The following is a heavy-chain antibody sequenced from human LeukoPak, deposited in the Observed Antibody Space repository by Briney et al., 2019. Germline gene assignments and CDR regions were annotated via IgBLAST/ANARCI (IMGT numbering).Heavy chain of an antibody. Sequence: GGSLRLSCAASGFTFSSYSMNWVRQAPGKGLEWVSYTSSSSSSKYYADSVKGRFTISRDNAKNSLYLQMNSLRDEDTAVYYCARDFYDSSGYSLDYWGQGTLVTVSS. CDR3: ARDFYDSSGYSLDY. V-gene: IGHV3-48*02. CDR2: TSSSSSSK. J-gene: IGHJ4*02. CDR1: GFTFSSYS. D-gene: IGHD3-22*01.